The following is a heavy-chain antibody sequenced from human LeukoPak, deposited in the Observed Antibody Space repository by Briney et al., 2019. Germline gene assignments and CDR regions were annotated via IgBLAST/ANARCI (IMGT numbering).Heavy chain of an antibody. J-gene: IGHJ5*02. CDR3: ASSAAAGTSGWFDP. V-gene: IGHV4-4*07. CDR1: GGSISSYY. D-gene: IGHD6-13*01. Sequence: KSSETLSLTCTVSGGSISSYYWSWIRQPAGKGLEWIGRIYTSGSTNYNPSLKSRVTMSVDTSKNQFSLKLSSVTAADTAVYYCASSAAAGTSGWFDPWGQGTLVTVSS. CDR2: IYTSGST.